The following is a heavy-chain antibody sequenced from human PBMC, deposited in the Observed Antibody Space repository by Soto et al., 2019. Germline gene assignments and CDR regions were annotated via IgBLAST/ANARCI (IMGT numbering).Heavy chain of an antibody. CDR2: INAGNGNT. J-gene: IGHJ4*02. Sequence: ASVKVSCKASGYTFTSYAMHWVRQAPGQRLEWMGWINAGNGNTKYSQKFQGRVTITRDTSASTAYMELSSLRSEDTAVYYCAGGSGSYYTDFDYWGQGTLVTVSS. V-gene: IGHV1-3*01. CDR1: GYTFTSYA. D-gene: IGHD3-10*01. CDR3: AGGSGSYYTDFDY.